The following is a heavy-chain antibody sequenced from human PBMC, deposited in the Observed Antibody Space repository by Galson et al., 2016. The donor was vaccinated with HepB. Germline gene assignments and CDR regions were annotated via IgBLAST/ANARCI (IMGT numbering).Heavy chain of an antibody. CDR3: ASSNKLRYYYGSEHWYFDL. J-gene: IGHJ2*01. D-gene: IGHD3-10*01. V-gene: IGHV1-18*01. CDR1: GYPYISYG. Sequence: SVKVSCKASGYPYISYGINWVRQAPGQGLEWMGWMSASNGNTDYAQKFHGRVTMTTDTSTNTAYMELRSLRSDDTAMYYCASSNKLRYYYGSEHWYFDLWGRGTLVAVSS. CDR2: MSASNGNT.